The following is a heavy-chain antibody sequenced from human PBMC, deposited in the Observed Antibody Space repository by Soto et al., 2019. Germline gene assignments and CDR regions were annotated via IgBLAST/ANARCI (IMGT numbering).Heavy chain of an antibody. CDR2: ISYDGSNK. J-gene: IGHJ4*02. Sequence: QVQLVESGGGVVQPGRSLRLSCAASGFTFSSYAMHWVRQAPGKGLELVAVISYDGSNKYYADSVKGRFTISRDNSKNTLYLQMNSLRAEDTAVYYCARDRQTAAAGTIFDYWGQGTLVTVSS. D-gene: IGHD6-13*01. CDR1: GFTFSSYA. V-gene: IGHV3-30-3*01. CDR3: ARDRQTAAAGTIFDY.